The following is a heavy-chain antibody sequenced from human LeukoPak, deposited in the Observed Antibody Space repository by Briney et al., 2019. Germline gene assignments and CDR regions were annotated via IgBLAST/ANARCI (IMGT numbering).Heavy chain of an antibody. J-gene: IGHJ4*02. CDR2: IFNTGNT. V-gene: IGHV4-59*11. CDR3: ASRPADTTWYGVFDY. D-gene: IGHD3-10*01. CDR1: GGSINSHY. Sequence: SGTLSLTCSVSGGSINSHYWSWIRQPPGKRLEWIGYIFNTGNTNYNPSLASRVTMSVDTSRAQFFLRLSPVTAADTAIYYCASRPADTTWYGVFDYWSQGTLVTVSS.